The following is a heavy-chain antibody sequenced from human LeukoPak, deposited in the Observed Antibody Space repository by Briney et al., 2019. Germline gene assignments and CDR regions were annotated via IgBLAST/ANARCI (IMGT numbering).Heavy chain of an antibody. J-gene: IGHJ4*02. D-gene: IGHD3-22*01. CDR2: INPNSGGT. V-gene: IGHV1-2*02. CDR1: GGTFSSYD. Sequence: GASVKVSCKASGGTFSSYDISWVRQAPGQGLEWMGWINPNSGGTNYAQKFQDRVTMTRDTSISTAYMELSRLTYDDTAVYYCARDERYDSSGYPFDYWGQGTLVAVSS. CDR3: ARDERYDSSGYPFDY.